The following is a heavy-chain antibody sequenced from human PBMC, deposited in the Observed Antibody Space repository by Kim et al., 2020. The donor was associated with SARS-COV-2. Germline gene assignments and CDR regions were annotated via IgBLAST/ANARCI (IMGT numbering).Heavy chain of an antibody. D-gene: IGHD1-26*01. CDR2: ISYSGST. V-gene: IGHV4-39*01. Sequence: SETLSLTCTVSGGSISSSSYYWGWIRQPPGKGLEWIGSISYSGSTYYNPSLKSRVTIYVDTSKNQFSLKLSSVTAADTAVYYCARHQANSGSYGHFDYWGQGTLVTVSS. CDR3: ARHQANSGSYGHFDY. CDR1: GGSISSSSYY. J-gene: IGHJ4*02.